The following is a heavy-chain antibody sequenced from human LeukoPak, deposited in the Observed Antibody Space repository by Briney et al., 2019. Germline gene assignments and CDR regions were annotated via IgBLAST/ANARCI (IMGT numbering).Heavy chain of an antibody. CDR3: ARVVPATYHYYYGMDV. V-gene: IGHV3-73*01. D-gene: IGHD2-15*01. J-gene: IGHJ6*02. CDR1: GFIFSGST. CDR2: IRNKANNYAT. Sequence: GGSLKLSCAAFGFIFSGSTMYWVRQASGKGLEWVGHIRNKANNYATAYAESVKGRFTISRDDSKNTVYLQMNSLKTEDTAVYYCARVVPATYHYYYGMDVWGQGTTVTVSS.